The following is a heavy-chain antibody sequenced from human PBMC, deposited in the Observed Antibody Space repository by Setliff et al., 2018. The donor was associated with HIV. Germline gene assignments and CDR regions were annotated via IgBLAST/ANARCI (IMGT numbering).Heavy chain of an antibody. CDR3: VSGALLAAFDFDH. J-gene: IGHJ4*01. V-gene: IGHV1-3*01. Sequence: ASVKVSCKASGYTFTTYSIHWVRQAPGQSLEWMGWISVGKGDTKYSQDLQDRITITSDTSANTAYMELSSLSSDDTAVYFCVSGALLAAFDFDHWGHGTLVTVSS. CDR1: GYTFTTYS. D-gene: IGHD2-8*02. CDR2: ISVGKGDT.